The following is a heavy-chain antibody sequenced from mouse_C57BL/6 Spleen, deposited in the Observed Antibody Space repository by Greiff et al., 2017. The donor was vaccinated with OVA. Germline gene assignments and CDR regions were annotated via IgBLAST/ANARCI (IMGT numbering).Heavy chain of an antibody. Sequence: VQLQQSGPELVKPGASVKISCKASGYAFSSSWMNWVKQMPGKGLECIGRLYPGDGDTNYNGKFKGKATLTADKSSSTAYMQLSSLTAEDSAVYFCARWRDYDRFAYWGQGTLVTVSA. CDR2: LYPGDGDT. CDR3: ARWRDYDRFAY. D-gene: IGHD2-4*01. CDR1: GYAFSSSW. V-gene: IGHV1-82*01. J-gene: IGHJ3*01.